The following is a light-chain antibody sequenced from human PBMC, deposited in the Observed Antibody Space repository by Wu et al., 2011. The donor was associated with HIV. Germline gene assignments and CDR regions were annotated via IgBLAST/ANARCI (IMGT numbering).Light chain of an antibody. CDR3: QKYNTAPWT. J-gene: IGKJ1*01. Sequence: KPPKVLIYAAIHFASQGSHSRFSGSGSGTDFTLTISSLQPEDVATYYCQKYNTAPWTFGQGTKVEMK. CDR2: AAI. V-gene: IGKV1-27*01.